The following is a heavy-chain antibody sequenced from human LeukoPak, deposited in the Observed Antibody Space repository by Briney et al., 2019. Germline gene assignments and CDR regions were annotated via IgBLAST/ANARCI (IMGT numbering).Heavy chain of an antibody. Sequence: GGSLRLSCAASGFTFSSYNMNWVRQAPGKGLEWVSSIASDSSYVFYADSVKGRFTISRDNAENSLYLQMNSLRAEDTAVYYCARDSQTGTGGDFWGQGTLVTVSS. D-gene: IGHD2-8*02. V-gene: IGHV3-21*01. CDR2: IASDSSYV. CDR1: GFTFSSYN. CDR3: ARDSQTGTGGDF. J-gene: IGHJ4*02.